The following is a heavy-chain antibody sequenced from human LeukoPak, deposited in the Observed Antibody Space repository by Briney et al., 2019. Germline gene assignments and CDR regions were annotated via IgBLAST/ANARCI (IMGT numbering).Heavy chain of an antibody. CDR3: ARGRLAAGPRGLDFQH. D-gene: IGHD6-6*01. Sequence: GGSLRLSCAASGFTFSSYAMHWVRQAPGKGLEWVAAISYDGSNKYSADSVKGRFTISRDNSKNTLYLQMNSLRSDDTAVYYCARGRLAAGPRGLDFQHWGQGTLVTVSS. CDR2: ISYDGSNK. CDR1: GFTFSSYA. V-gene: IGHV3-30*04. J-gene: IGHJ1*01.